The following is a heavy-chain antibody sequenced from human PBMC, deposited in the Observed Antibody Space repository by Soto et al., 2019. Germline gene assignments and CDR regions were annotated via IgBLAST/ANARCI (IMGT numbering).Heavy chain of an antibody. CDR2: MTGNGEYT. D-gene: IGHD1-26*01. Sequence: EVQLLESGGGLVQPGGSLRLSCAASGFTFATYVMSWVRQAPGKGLECVSTMTGNGEYTYHADSVRGRFTISRDNSKNTLYLPMSSLRAEDTAVYFCARRYSGSCFDYWGQGALVTVSS. CDR1: GFTFATYV. CDR3: ARRYSGSCFDY. J-gene: IGHJ4*02. V-gene: IGHV3-23*01.